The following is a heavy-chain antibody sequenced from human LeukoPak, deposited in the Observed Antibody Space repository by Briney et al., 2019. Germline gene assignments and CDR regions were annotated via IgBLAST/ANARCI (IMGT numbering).Heavy chain of an antibody. D-gene: IGHD5-12*01. J-gene: IGHJ4*02. CDR3: ARLPTITFFDY. V-gene: IGHV4-38-2*02. CDR1: GYSISSGYY. CDR2: IYYGGST. Sequence: SETLSLTCTVSGYSISSGYYWGGIRQPPGKGLEWIGSIYYGGSTYYNPSLKSRVTISVDTSKNQFSLKLSSVTAADTAVYYCARLPTITFFDYWGQGTLVTVSS.